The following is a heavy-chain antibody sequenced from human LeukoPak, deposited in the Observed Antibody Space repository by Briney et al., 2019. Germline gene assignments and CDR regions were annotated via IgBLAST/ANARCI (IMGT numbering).Heavy chain of an antibody. D-gene: IGHD3-10*01. CDR1: GYTFTSYY. CDR2: INPSGGST. V-gene: IGHV1-46*01. Sequence: ASVRVSCKASGYTFTSYYMHWVRQAPGQGLEWMGIINPSGGSTSYAQKFQGRVTMTRDMSTSTVYMELSSLRSEDTAVYYCARDPGEWDGNMDVWGKGTTVTVSS. CDR3: ARDPGEWDGNMDV. J-gene: IGHJ6*03.